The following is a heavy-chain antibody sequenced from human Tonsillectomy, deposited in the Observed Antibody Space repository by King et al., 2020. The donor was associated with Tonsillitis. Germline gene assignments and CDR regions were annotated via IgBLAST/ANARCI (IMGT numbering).Heavy chain of an antibody. D-gene: IGHD6-19*01. CDR1: GFTFDDYA. CDR3: AKGGYSTGWYHFDY. J-gene: IGHJ4*02. CDR2: ISVDGGST. Sequence: VQLVESGGGVVQPGESLRLSFAASGFTFDDYAMHWVRQAPGKGLEWVSLISVDGGSTYYADSVKGRFTISRDNSKNSLYLQMNSLRTEDTALYYCAKGGYSTGWYHFDYWGQGTLVTVSS. V-gene: IGHV3-43*02.